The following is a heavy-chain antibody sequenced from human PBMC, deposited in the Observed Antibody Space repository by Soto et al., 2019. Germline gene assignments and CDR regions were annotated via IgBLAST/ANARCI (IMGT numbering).Heavy chain of an antibody. Sequence: QVQLQESGPGLVKPSQTLSLTCTVSGGXXXXXXXXXXXXXXXXXKGLEWIGYISYSGSTYYNPSLKSRVTISVDTSKNQFSLKLSSVTAADTAVYYCARVRQWLDFDYWGQGTLVTVSS. CDR2: ISYSGST. J-gene: IGHJ4*02. CDR1: GGXXXXXXXX. V-gene: IGHV4-31*03. CDR3: ARVRQWLDFDY. D-gene: IGHD6-19*01.